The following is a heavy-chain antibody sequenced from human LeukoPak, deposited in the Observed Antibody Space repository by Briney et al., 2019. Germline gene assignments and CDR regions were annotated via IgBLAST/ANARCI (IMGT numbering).Heavy chain of an antibody. CDR3: ARGGSPFY. J-gene: IGHJ4*02. CDR2: VSGDGTTT. V-gene: IGHV3-74*01. CDR1: GFTFDSSW. D-gene: IGHD3-10*01. Sequence: PGGSLRLSCAASGFTFDSSWMHWVRQDPVKGLVLVARVSGDGTTTTYADSVKGRFTISRDNAKNTLYVQMNIVRAEDTAVYYCARGGSPFYWGQGSRVTVSS.